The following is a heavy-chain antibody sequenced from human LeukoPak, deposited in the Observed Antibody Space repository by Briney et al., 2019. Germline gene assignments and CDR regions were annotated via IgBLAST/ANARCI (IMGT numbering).Heavy chain of an antibody. V-gene: IGHV3-48*03. CDR2: ISSSGSTI. CDR3: ARMAYGDYGDAFDI. D-gene: IGHD4-17*01. CDR1: GFTFSSYE. Sequence: GGSLRLSSAASGFTFSSYEMNWVRQAPGKGLEGVSYISSSGSTIYYADSVKGRFTISRDNAKNSLYLQMNSLRAEDTAVYYCARMAYGDYGDAFDIWGQGTMVTVSS. J-gene: IGHJ3*02.